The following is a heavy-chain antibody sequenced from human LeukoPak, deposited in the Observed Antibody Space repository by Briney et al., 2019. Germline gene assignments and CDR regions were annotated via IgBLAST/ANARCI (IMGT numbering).Heavy chain of an antibody. Sequence: SETLSLTCTISGGSITTYYWSWIRQSAGKGLEWIGNVYYSGSTTYNPPLKNRVTISVDTSKNQFSLELTSVTAADTAMYYCATDRQEGGSGSYWFDPWGPGTLVTVSS. V-gene: IGHV4-59*01. J-gene: IGHJ5*02. CDR2: VYYSGST. D-gene: IGHD3-10*01. CDR1: GGSITTYY. CDR3: ATDRQEGGSGSYWFDP.